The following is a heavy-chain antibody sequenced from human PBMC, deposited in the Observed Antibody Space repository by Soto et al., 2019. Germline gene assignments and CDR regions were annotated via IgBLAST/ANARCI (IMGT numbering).Heavy chain of an antibody. CDR2: ISGSGGHT. D-gene: IGHD2-8*01. V-gene: IGHV3-23*01. Sequence: PGGSLRLSCTGSGFSFFSYAMSWVRQAPGKGLEWVLTISGSGGHTYYADSVKGRFVVSRDNDKNTVYLHMSSLTGEDTAVYFCAKIEMGWFAHWGQGTQVTVSS. CDR1: GFSFFSYA. J-gene: IGHJ5*02. CDR3: AKIEMGWFAH.